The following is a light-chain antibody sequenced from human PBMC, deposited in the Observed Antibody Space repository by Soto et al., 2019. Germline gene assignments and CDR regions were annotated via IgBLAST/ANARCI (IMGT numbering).Light chain of an antibody. CDR2: GAS. CDR3: QQYGNSPIT. Sequence: EIVLTQSPGTLSLSPGGRATLSCRASQSVSRNYVAWYQQKPGQSPRLLIYGASNRASGIPDRFSGSASGADFTLTISRLEPEDFAVYYCQQYGNSPITFGQGTRLEIK. J-gene: IGKJ5*01. V-gene: IGKV3-20*01. CDR1: QSVSRNY.